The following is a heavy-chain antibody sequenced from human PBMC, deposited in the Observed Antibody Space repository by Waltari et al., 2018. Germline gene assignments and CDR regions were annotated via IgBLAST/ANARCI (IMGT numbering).Heavy chain of an antibody. CDR1: GFNFSTYA. CDR2: ISYDGSNK. V-gene: IGHV3-30-3*01. Sequence: QVQLVESGGGVVQPGRSLRLSCAASGFNFSTYALPWVRQVPGTWREWVAVISYDGSNKYYADSVKDRFTISRDNSKNTLYLQMNSLRAEDTTVYYCARDPYSGSYFWDSYYGMDVWGQGTTVTVSS. D-gene: IGHD1-26*01. CDR3: ARDPYSGSYFWDSYYGMDV. J-gene: IGHJ6*02.